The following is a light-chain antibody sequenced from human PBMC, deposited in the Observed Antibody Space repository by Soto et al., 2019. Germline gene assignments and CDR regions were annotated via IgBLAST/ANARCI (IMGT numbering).Light chain of an antibody. CDR3: HQYGSSQT. V-gene: IGKV3-15*01. J-gene: IGKJ1*01. CDR1: QSISSN. Sequence: EIVMTQSPATLSVSPGERATLSCRASQSISSNLAWYQQKPGQAPRLLMFRTSSRATGFPARFSGSGSGTEFTLTIDRLEPEDSAVYYCHQYGSSQTFGQGTKVDIK. CDR2: RTS.